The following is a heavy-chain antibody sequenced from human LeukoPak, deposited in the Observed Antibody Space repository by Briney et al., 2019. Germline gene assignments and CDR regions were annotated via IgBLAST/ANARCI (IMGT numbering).Heavy chain of an antibody. CDR1: GGSFSGYY. CDR2: INHSGST. D-gene: IGHD3-10*01. Sequence: SETLSLTCAVYGGSFSGYYWNWIRQPPGKGLEWIGEINHSGSTNYNPSLKSRVTISVDTSKNQFSLKLSSVTAADTAVYYCAREMGYYGSGSRGAKFDYWGQGTLVTVSS. CDR3: AREMGYYGSGSRGAKFDY. J-gene: IGHJ4*02. V-gene: IGHV4-34*01.